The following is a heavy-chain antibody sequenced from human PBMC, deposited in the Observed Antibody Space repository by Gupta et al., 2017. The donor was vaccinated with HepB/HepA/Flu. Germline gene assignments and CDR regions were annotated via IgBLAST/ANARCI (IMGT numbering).Heavy chain of an antibody. Sequence: QVQVVQSGAEVKKPGASVKVSCKASGSPFTGKGIHWVRQAPGQRLEWMGWINAGNGDTEYSQMFQGRVAITRDTSASTSNMELSSLRSEDTAVYYCAIWAGGIAARAVFDFWGQGTLVTVSS. CDR2: INAGNGDT. CDR3: AIWAGGIAARAVFDF. CDR1: GSPFTGKG. D-gene: IGHD6-13*01. J-gene: IGHJ4*02. V-gene: IGHV1-3*01.